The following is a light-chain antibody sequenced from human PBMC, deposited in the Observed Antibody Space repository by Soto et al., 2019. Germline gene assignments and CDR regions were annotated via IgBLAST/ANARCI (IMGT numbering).Light chain of an antibody. V-gene: IGLV3-1*01. Sequence: ELTQPPSVSVSPGQTASITCSGDKLGEKYACWYQQKPGQSPVVVIYQDSKRPSGIPERFSGSNSGNTATLTISGTQAMDEADYYCQAWDSSHYVFGTGTKVTVL. CDR3: QAWDSSHYV. CDR2: QDS. CDR1: KLGEKY. J-gene: IGLJ1*01.